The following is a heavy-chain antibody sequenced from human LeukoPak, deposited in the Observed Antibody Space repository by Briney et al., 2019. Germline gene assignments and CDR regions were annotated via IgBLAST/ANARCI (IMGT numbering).Heavy chain of an antibody. J-gene: IGHJ4*02. V-gene: IGHV3-15*01. Sequence: GGSLRLSCAASGFTFSNAWMSWVRQAPGKGLEWVGRIKSKTDGGTTDYAAPVKGRFTISRDDSKNTLYLQMNSLKTEDTAVYYCTTDGGAYILTGYSDYWGQGTLVTVSS. CDR3: TTDGGAYILTGYSDY. CDR1: GFTFSNAW. D-gene: IGHD3-9*01. CDR2: IKSKTDGGTT.